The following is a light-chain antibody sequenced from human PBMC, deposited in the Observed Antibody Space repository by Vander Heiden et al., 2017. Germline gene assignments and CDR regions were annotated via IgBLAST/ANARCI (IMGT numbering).Light chain of an antibody. J-gene: IGKJ2*01. CDR2: DAS. CDR3: QQRSRWPPYT. Sequence: DIVLTQSPATRALSTGERATLSCRASQSVSGYLAWYQQKSGQAPRLLIYDASNRATGIPARFSGSGSGTDFTLTISSLEPEDFAVYYCQQRSRWPPYTFGQGTKLEI. V-gene: IGKV3-11*01. CDR1: QSVSGY.